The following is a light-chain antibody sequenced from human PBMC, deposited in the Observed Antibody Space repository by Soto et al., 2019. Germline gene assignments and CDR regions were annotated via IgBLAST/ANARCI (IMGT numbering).Light chain of an antibody. CDR1: SSDVGGYNY. Sequence: QAVVTQPASVSGSPGQSITISCTGTSSDVGGYNYVSWYQQHPGKAPKLMIYDVSNRPSGVSNRFSGSKSGNAAFLTISGLQAEDEADYYCSSYTITSTVVFGGGTQLTVL. CDR2: DVS. V-gene: IGLV2-14*01. CDR3: SSYTITSTVV. J-gene: IGLJ3*02.